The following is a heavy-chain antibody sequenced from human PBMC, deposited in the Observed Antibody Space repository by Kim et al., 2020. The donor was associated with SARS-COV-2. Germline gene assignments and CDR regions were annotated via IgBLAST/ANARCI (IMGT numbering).Heavy chain of an antibody. CDR1: GFTVSSNY. D-gene: IGHD3-10*01. Sequence: GGSLRLSCAASGFTVSSNYMSWVRQAPGKGLEWVSVIYSGGSTYYADFVKGRFTISRDNSKNTLYLQMNSLRAEDTAVCYCARDVITMVRGVTTYYYGKDVWGQGTTVTVSS. CDR2: IYSGGST. V-gene: IGHV3-53*01. CDR3: ARDVITMVRGVTTYYYGKDV. J-gene: IGHJ6*02.